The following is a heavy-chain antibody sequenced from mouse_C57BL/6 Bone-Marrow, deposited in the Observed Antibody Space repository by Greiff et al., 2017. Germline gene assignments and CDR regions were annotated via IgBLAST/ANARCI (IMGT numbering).Heavy chain of an antibody. CDR3: AKEYYYGMDY. V-gene: IGHV5-17*01. CDR1: GFTFSDYG. CDR2: ISSGSSTI. J-gene: IGHJ4*01. Sequence: EVKLEESGGGLVKPGGSLKLSCAASGFTFSDYGMHWVRQAPEKGLEWVAYISSGSSTIYYADTVKGRFTISRDNAKNTLFLQMTSLRSEDTAMYYCAKEYYYGMDYWGQGTSVTVSS.